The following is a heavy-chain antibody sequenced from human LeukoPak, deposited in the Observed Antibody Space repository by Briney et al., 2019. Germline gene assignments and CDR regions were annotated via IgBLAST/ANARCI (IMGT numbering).Heavy chain of an antibody. V-gene: IGHV1-2*02. D-gene: IGHD2-15*01. CDR2: INPNSGGT. Sequence: ASVKVSCKASGYTFTGYYMHWVRQAPGQGLEWMGWINPNSGGTNYAQKFQGRVTMTRDTSISTAYMELSRLRPDDTAVYYCARRGCSGGSCYYRFDYWGQGTLVTVSS. J-gene: IGHJ4*02. CDR3: ARRGCSGGSCYYRFDY. CDR1: GYTFTGYY.